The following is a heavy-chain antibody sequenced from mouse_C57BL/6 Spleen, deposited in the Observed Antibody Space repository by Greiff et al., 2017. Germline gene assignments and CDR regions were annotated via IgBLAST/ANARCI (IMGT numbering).Heavy chain of an antibody. CDR3: ARVDDGYSYAMDY. CDR2: IYPRSGNT. D-gene: IGHD2-3*01. CDR1: GYTFTSYG. J-gene: IGHJ4*01. Sequence: QVQLQQSGAELARPGASVKLSCKASGYTFTSYGISWVKQRTGQGLEWIGEIYPRSGNTYYNEKFKGKATLTAAKSSSTAYMELRSLTSEDSAVYVGARVDDGYSYAMDYWGQGTSVTVSS. V-gene: IGHV1-81*01.